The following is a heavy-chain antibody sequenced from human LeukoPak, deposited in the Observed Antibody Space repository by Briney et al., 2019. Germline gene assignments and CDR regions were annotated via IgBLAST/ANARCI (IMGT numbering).Heavy chain of an antibody. CDR2: IYYSGST. D-gene: IGHD2-21*02. V-gene: IGHV4-39*01. CDR3: ARHAYCGGDCYSGVHYYGMDV. J-gene: IGHJ6*02. CDR1: GGSISSSSYY. Sequence: SETLSLTCTVSGGSISSSSYYWGWIRQPPGKGLEWIGSIYYSGSTYYNPSLKSRVTISVDTSKNQFSLKLSSVTAADTAVYYCARHAYCGGDCYSGVHYYGMDVWGQGTTVTVSS.